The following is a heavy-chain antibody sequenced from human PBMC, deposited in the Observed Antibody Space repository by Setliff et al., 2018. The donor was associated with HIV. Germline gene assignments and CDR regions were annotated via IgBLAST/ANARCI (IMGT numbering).Heavy chain of an antibody. V-gene: IGHV3-21*01. CDR2: ISPSSSYI. J-gene: IGHJ4*02. Sequence: PGGSLRLSCAASGFTFSSYSMNWVRQAPGKGLEWVSSISPSSSYIHYADSLKGRFTISRDNAKNSLYLQLNSLRAEDTAVYYCARDRGGSYTPLDFWGQGTLVTVSS. CDR1: GFTFSSYS. CDR3: ARDRGGSYTPLDF. D-gene: IGHD1-26*01.